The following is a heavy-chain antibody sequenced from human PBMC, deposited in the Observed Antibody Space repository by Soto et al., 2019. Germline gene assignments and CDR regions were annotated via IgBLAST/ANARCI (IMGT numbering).Heavy chain of an antibody. J-gene: IGHJ6*02. CDR2: ISSSSTYV. CDR3: ARDPEYCSGGSCYYGMDV. CDR1: RFTFSTYT. V-gene: IGHV3-21*01. D-gene: IGHD2-15*01. Sequence: GGSLRLSCVASRFTFSTYTMNWVRQAPGKGLEWVSSISSSSTYVYYADSVKGRFTISRDNAKNSVYLQMNSLRAEDTAVYYCARDPEYCSGGSCYYGMDVWGQGTTVTVSS.